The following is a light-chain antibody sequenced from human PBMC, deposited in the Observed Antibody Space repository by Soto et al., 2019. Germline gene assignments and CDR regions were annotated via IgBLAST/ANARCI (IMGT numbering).Light chain of an antibody. V-gene: IGKV3-20*01. CDR3: QQYGSSPFT. CDR1: QSVSSAY. Sequence: EIVLTPSPGTLSLSPVDRATLSCRASQSVSSAYLAWYQHTPGQAPRLLIYGASTRATGIPDRFSGSGSGTDFSLTISRLGPEDFAVYYCQQYGSSPFTFGQGTRLEIK. J-gene: IGKJ5*01. CDR2: GAS.